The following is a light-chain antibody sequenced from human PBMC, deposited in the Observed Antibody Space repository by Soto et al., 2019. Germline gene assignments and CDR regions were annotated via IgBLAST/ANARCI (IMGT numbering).Light chain of an antibody. J-gene: IGLJ3*02. CDR1: SSDVGYDNY. CDR2: EVS. Sequence: QSALTQPASVSGSPGQSITISCTGTSSDVGYDNYVSWFQQHLGKAPKLMIYEVSRRPSGVSNRFSGSKSANTASLTISGLQAEDEADYYCTSHTASSTWVFGGGTKLTVL. V-gene: IGLV2-14*01. CDR3: TSHTASSTWV.